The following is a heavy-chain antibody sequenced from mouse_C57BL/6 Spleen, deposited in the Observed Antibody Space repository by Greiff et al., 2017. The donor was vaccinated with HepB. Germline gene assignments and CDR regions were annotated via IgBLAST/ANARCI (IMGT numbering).Heavy chain of an antibody. J-gene: IGHJ2*01. CDR3: ARIKKIVATYFDY. V-gene: IGHV14-3*02. Sequence: EVQLQQSGAELVKPGASVKLSCTASGFNIKDTYMHWVKQRPEQGLEWIGRIDPANGNTKYDPKFKSKATLTVDQSSSTAYMLLSGPTFEDSAVYYCARIKKIVATYFDYWGQGTTLTVSS. D-gene: IGHD1-1*01. CDR2: IDPANGNT. CDR1: GFNIKDTY.